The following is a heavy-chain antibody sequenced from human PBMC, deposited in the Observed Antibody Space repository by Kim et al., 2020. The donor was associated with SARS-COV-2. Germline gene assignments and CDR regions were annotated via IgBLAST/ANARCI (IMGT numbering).Heavy chain of an antibody. J-gene: IGHJ3*02. V-gene: IGHV4-61*02. CDR3: AREWFGELSSPDAFDI. D-gene: IGHD3-10*01. CDR1: GGSISSGSYY. Sequence: SETLSLTCTVSGGSISSGSYYWSWIRQPAGKGLEWIGRIYTSGSTNYNPSLKSRVTISVDTSKNQFSLKLSSVTAADTAVYYCAREWFGELSSPDAFDIWGQGTMVTVSS. CDR2: IYTSGST.